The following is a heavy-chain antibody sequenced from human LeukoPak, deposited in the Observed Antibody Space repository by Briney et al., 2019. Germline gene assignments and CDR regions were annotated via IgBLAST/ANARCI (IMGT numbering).Heavy chain of an antibody. CDR1: GGSFSGYY. CDR3: ARTAWGTRFDP. J-gene: IGHJ5*02. CDR2: INHSGST. V-gene: IGHV4-34*01. Sequence: TSETLSLTCAVYGGSFSGYYWSWIRQPPGKGLEWIGEINHSGSTNYNPSLKSRVTISVDTSKSQFSLKLSSVTAADTAVYYCARTAWGTRFDPWGQGTLVTVSS. D-gene: IGHD1-14*01.